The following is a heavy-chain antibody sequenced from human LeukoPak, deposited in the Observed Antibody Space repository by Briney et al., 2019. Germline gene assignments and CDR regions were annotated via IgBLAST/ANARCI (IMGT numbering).Heavy chain of an antibody. CDR2: IYHSGST. CDR1: GGSISSGGYS. Sequence: SETLSLTCAVSGGSISSGGYSWSWIRQPPGKGLEWIGYIYHSGSTYYNPSLKSRVTISVDRSKNQFSLKLSSVTAADTAVYYCARSGGTYYYYDMDVWGQGTTVTVSS. V-gene: IGHV4-30-2*01. CDR3: ARSGGTYYYYDMDV. J-gene: IGHJ6*02.